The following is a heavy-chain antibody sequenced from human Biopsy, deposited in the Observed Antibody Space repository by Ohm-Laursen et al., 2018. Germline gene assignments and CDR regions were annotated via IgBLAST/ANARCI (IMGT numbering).Heavy chain of an antibody. CDR2: ISEDGTNK. D-gene: IGHD3-10*01. Sequence: SLRLSCTASGFTFSNYGIHWVRQAPGKGLEWVASISEDGTNKYYEDSVKGRFTVSRDNSKNTLYLQMNSLRAEDTAVFYCAKDRGVARTYYYYPYGMDVWGQGTTVTVSS. J-gene: IGHJ6*02. CDR1: GFTFSNYG. CDR3: AKDRGVARTYYYYPYGMDV. V-gene: IGHV3-30*18.